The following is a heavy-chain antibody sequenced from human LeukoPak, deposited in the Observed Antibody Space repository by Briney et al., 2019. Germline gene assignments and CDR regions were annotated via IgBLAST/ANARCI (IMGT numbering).Heavy chain of an antibody. CDR1: GFTFSSYS. CDR3: ARHLGDFGY. J-gene: IGHJ4*02. V-gene: IGHV3-30*03. Sequence: PGGSLRLSCAASGFTFSSYSMNWVRQAPGKGLEWVAVISYDGSNKYYADSVKGRFTISRDNSKNTLYLQMNSLRAEDTAVYYCARHLGDFGYWGQGTLVTVSS. CDR2: ISYDGSNK. D-gene: IGHD3-3*02.